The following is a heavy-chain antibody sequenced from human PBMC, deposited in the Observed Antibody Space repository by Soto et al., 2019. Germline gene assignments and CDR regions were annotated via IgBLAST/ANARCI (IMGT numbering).Heavy chain of an antibody. CDR2: IYYSGNT. D-gene: IGHD2-8*01. CDR1: GGSIRSGGYY. Sequence: SSETLSLTCTLSGGSIRSGGYYWSWVRQNPRRGLEWIGNIYYSGNTYYIPSLKSRLAVSVDTSKNLFSLFLGSVTAADTAVNYCTRDRLMAAAGSAQLYFELVDGGQGASLAVS. J-gene: IGHJ4*01. V-gene: IGHV4-31*03. CDR3: TRDRLMAAAGSAQLYFELVD.